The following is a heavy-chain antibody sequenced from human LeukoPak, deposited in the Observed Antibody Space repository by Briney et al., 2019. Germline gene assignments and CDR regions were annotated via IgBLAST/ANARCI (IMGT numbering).Heavy chain of an antibody. CDR1: GFTFSSYA. D-gene: IGHD3/OR15-3a*01. Sequence: GGSLRLSCAASGFTFSSYAMSWVRQAPGKGLEWVSAISGGGGSTYYADSVKGRFTISRDNSKNTLYLQMNSLRAEDTAVYYCATLPGTGTIPDAFDIWGRGTMVTVSS. J-gene: IGHJ3*02. V-gene: IGHV3-23*01. CDR3: ATLPGTGTIPDAFDI. CDR2: ISGGGGST.